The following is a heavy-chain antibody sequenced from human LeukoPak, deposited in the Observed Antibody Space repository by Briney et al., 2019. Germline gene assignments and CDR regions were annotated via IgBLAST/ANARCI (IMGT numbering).Heavy chain of an antibody. V-gene: IGHV4-59*01. J-gene: IGHJ4*02. CDR2: IYYSGST. D-gene: IGHD4-17*01. CDR3: AREGVDYDGLGGVRGFDY. Sequence: SKTLSLTCTVSGGSISSYYWSWIRQPPGKGLEWIGYIYYSGSTNYNPSLKSRVTISVDTSKNQFSLKLSSVTAADTAVYYCAREGVDYDGLGGVRGFDYWGQGTLVTVSS. CDR1: GGSISSYY.